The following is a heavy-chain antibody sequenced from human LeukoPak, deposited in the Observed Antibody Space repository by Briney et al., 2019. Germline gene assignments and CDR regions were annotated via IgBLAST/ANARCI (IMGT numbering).Heavy chain of an antibody. CDR2: IKPDGSEK. CDR1: GFTLSGYW. Sequence: GGSLRLSCAASGFTLSGYWMTWVRQAPGKGLEWVANIKPDGSEKAYVDSVKGRFAISRDNAKNSLYLQMNSLRAEDTAVYYCARDDYGWGSHPYWGQGTLVTVSS. CDR3: ARDDYGWGSHPY. D-gene: IGHD3-10*01. V-gene: IGHV3-7*04. J-gene: IGHJ4*02.